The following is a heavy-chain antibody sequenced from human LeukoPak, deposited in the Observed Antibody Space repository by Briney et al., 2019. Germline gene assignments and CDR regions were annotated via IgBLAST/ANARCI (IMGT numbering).Heavy chain of an antibody. D-gene: IGHD6-13*01. V-gene: IGHV1-69*13. CDR3: ASPLGAAAGPRVGGYYYYMDV. J-gene: IGHJ6*03. CDR1: GYTFTSYG. CDR2: IIPIFGTA. Sequence: SVKVSCKASGYTFTSYGISWVRQAPGQGLEWMGGIIPIFGTANYAQKFQGRVTITADESTSTAYMELSSLRSEDTAVYYCASPLGAAAGPRVGGYYYYMDVWGKGTTVTVSS.